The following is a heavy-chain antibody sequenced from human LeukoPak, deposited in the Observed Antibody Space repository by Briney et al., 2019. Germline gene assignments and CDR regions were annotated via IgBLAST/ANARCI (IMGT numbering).Heavy chain of an antibody. Sequence: GASVNVSCKASGYTFTSYGISWVRQAPGQGLEWMGWISDYNGNTNYAQKLQGRVTMTTDTSTSTAYMELRSLRSDDTAVYYCARDGKYSNSSGSWFVPWGQGTLVTVSS. D-gene: IGHD6-6*01. J-gene: IGHJ5*02. CDR1: GYTFTSYG. CDR3: ARDGKYSNSSGSWFVP. V-gene: IGHV1-18*01. CDR2: ISDYNGNT.